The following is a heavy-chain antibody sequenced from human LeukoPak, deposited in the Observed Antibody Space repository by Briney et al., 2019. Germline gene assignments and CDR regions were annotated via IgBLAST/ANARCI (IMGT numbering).Heavy chain of an antibody. CDR3: ARARVWRAYYDMDV. Sequence: SETLSLTCTVSGGSISSYYWSWIRQPPGKELEWIGYIYYSGSTNYNPSLKSRVTISVGTSKNQFSLKLSSVTAADTAVYYCARARVWRAYYDMDVWGQGTTVTVSS. CDR2: IYYSGST. CDR1: GGSISSYY. J-gene: IGHJ6*02. D-gene: IGHD1-1*01. V-gene: IGHV4-59*01.